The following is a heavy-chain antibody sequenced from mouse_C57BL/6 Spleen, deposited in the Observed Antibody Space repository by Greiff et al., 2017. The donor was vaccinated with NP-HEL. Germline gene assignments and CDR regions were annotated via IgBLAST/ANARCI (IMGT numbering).Heavy chain of an antibody. Sequence: EVKLQQSGPELVKPGASVKISCKASGYTFTDYYMNWVKQSHGKSLEWIGDINPNNGGTSYNQKFKGKATLTVDKSSSTAYMELRSLTSEDSAVYYCARVTVLAKGYFDVWGTGTTVTVSS. D-gene: IGHD1-1*01. J-gene: IGHJ1*03. CDR1: GYTFTDYY. CDR3: ARVTVLAKGYFDV. CDR2: INPNNGGT. V-gene: IGHV1-26*01.